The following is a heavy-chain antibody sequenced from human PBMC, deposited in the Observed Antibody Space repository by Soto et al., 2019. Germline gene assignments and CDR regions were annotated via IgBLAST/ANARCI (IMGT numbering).Heavy chain of an antibody. Sequence: QVQLVESGGGVVQPGRSLRLSCVASPVTFSYDGMHWVRQAPGKGLEWVAVIWHDGSSVYYADSVNGRFTISRDNSKNTLYLQMNSLRDEDTAVYYCARDTRLAGADEGAFDSWGQGTLVTVSS. CDR1: PVTFSYDG. V-gene: IGHV3-33*01. J-gene: IGHJ4*02. CDR3: ARDTRLAGADEGAFDS. D-gene: IGHD6-19*01. CDR2: IWHDGSSV.